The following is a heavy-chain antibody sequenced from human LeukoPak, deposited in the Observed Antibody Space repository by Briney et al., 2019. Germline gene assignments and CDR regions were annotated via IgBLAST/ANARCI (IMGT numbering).Heavy chain of an antibody. Sequence: GGSLRLSCAASGFTFSXXXXXXXXXXXXXXXXXXSAISGSGGSTFYADSVKGRFTISRDNSKNTLYLQMNSLRAEDTAVYYCAKNSGWLAHFDYWGQGTLVTVSS. D-gene: IGHD6-19*01. CDR1: GFTFSXXX. CDR2: ISGSGGST. V-gene: IGHV3-23*01. J-gene: IGHJ4*02. CDR3: AKNSGWLAHFDY.